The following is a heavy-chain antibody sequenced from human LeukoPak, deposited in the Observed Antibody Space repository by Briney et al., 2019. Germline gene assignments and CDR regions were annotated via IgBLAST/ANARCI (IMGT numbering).Heavy chain of an antibody. CDR2: IYYSGST. Sequence: SETLSLTCTVSGGSISSSSYYWGWIRQPPGKGLEWIGSIYYSGSTYYNPSLKSRVTISLDTSKNQFSLKLSSVTAADTAVYYCARHVGTVVVPAAINWFDPWGQGTLVTVSS. V-gene: IGHV4-39*01. D-gene: IGHD2-2*01. J-gene: IGHJ5*02. CDR1: GGSISSSSYY. CDR3: ARHVGTVVVPAAINWFDP.